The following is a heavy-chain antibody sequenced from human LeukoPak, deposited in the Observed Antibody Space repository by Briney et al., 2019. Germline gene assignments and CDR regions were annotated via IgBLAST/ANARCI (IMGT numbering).Heavy chain of an antibody. CDR2: ISYDGSNK. Sequence: GGSLRLSCAASGFTFSSYGMHWVRQAPGKGLEWVAVISYDGSNKYYADSVKGRFTISRHNSKNTLYLQMNSLRAEDTAVYYCASAVGDYYDSSGYSNWGQGTLVTVSS. J-gene: IGHJ4*02. V-gene: IGHV3-30*03. CDR1: GFTFSSYG. CDR3: ASAVGDYYDSSGYSN. D-gene: IGHD3-22*01.